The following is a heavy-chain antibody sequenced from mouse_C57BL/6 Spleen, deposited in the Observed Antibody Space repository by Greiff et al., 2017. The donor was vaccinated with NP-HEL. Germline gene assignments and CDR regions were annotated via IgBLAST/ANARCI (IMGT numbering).Heavy chain of an antibody. Sequence: DVMLVESGGGLVKPGGSLKLSCAASGFTFSDYGMHWVRQAPEKGLEWVAYISSGSSTIYYADTVKGRFTISRDNAKNTLFLQMTSLRSEDTAMYYCARPSYYYGSSWFAYWGQGTLVTVSA. J-gene: IGHJ3*01. CDR3: ARPSYYYGSSWFAY. CDR2: ISSGSSTI. CDR1: GFTFSDYG. D-gene: IGHD1-1*01. V-gene: IGHV5-17*01.